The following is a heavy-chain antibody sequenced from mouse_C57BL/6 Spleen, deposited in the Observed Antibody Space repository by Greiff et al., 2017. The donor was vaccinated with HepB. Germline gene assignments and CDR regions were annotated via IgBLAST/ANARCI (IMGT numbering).Heavy chain of an antibody. V-gene: IGHV3-6*01. CDR2: ISYDGSN. CDR1: GYSITSGYY. Sequence: EVKLLESGPGLVKPSQSLSLTCSVTGYSITSGYYWNWIRQFPGNKLEWMGYISYDGSNNYNPSLKNRISITRDTSKNQFFLKLNSVTTEDTATYYCAKDSSGYGDAMDYWGQGTSVTVSS. J-gene: IGHJ4*01. CDR3: AKDSSGYGDAMDY. D-gene: IGHD3-2*02.